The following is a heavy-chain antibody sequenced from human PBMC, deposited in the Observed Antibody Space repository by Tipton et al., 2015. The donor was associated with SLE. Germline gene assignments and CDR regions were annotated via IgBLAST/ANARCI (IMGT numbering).Heavy chain of an antibody. V-gene: IGHV4-39*02. D-gene: IGHD3-16*01. CDR3: ARMGAGCGAHCYVDY. CDR2: IFYNGNT. Sequence: TLSLTCTVSPDSMDRSRFYWAWIRQPPGKGLEWIGSIFYNGNTYYNPSLQSRLTMSIDTPKNHFSLKLRSVTAADTAVYYCARMGAGCGAHCYVDYWGQGTLVTVSS. CDR1: PDSMDRSRFY. J-gene: IGHJ4*02.